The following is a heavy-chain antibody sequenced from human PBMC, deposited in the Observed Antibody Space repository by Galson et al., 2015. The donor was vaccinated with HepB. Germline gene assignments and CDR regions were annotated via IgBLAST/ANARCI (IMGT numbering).Heavy chain of an antibody. V-gene: IGHV1-69*06. CDR3: ASGYCSSTSCYSYGSGSYYIPPYYCYGMDV. CDR2: IIPIFGTA. Sequence: SVKVSCKASGGTFSSYAISWVRQAPGQGLEWMGGIIPIFGTANYAQKFQGRVTITADKSTSTAYMELSSLRSEDTAVYYCASGYCSSTSCYSYGSGSYYIPPYYCYGMDVWGQGTTVTVSS. J-gene: IGHJ6*02. D-gene: IGHD2-2*03. CDR1: GGTFSSYA.